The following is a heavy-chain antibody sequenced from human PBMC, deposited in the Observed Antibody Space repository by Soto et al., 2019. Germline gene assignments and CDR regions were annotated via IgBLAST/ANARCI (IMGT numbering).Heavy chain of an antibody. Sequence: QAQLQESGPGLVKPSETLSLTCAVSGAYIRSYHWSWIRQPAGKGLEWLGRMLHTGETNYNRSLNRRVTMCVDSYKNKISLKMSSVTAADTTVYFRAKDVSSRCWFDSWDQGNLVTVS. D-gene: IGHD3-16*01. CDR3: AKDVSSRCWFDS. CDR1: GAYIRSYH. J-gene: IGHJ5*01. V-gene: IGHV4-4*07. CDR2: MLHTGET.